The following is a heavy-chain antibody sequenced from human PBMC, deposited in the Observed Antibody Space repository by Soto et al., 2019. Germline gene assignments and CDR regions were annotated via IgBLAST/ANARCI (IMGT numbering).Heavy chain of an antibody. D-gene: IGHD5-12*01. CDR3: AKSLRDEMATD. CDR2: INTYNGMT. J-gene: IGHJ4*02. Sequence: QVQLVQSGGEVKKPGASVTVSCKASGYTFINYHITWVRQAPGQGLEWMAWINTYNGMTDYAQRFQGRVTMTRDTSTSTAYMELRNLGSDDTAVYFCAKSLRDEMATDWGQGTLVTVSS. CDR1: GYTFINYH. V-gene: IGHV1-18*01.